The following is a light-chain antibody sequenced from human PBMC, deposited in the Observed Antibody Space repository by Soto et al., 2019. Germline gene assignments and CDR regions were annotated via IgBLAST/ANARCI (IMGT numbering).Light chain of an antibody. CDR2: DAS. J-gene: IGKJ1*01. V-gene: IGKV1-5*01. CDR1: QSISSY. CDR3: QQYNSYWT. Sequence: EIQITHSPSSRSEPVLDRVTLTCRASQSISSYLNWYQQKPGKAPKLLIYDASSLESGVPSRFSGSGSGTEFTLTISSLQPDDFATYYCQQYNSYWTFGQGTKVDIK.